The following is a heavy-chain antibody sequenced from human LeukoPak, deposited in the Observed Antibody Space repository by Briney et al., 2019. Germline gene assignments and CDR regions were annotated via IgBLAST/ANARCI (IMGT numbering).Heavy chain of an antibody. D-gene: IGHD2-15*01. Sequence: GASVKVSCKASGYTFTSYGISWVRQAPGQGLEWMGWISAYNGNTNYAQKLQGRVTMTTDTYTSTAYMELRSLRSDDTAVYYCARDEGYCSGGSCYHPYYFDYWGQGTLVTVSS. CDR2: ISAYNGNT. V-gene: IGHV1-18*01. J-gene: IGHJ4*02. CDR1: GYTFTSYG. CDR3: ARDEGYCSGGSCYHPYYFDY.